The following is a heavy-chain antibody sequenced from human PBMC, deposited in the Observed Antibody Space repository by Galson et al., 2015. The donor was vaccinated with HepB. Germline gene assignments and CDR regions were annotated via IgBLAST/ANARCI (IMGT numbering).Heavy chain of an antibody. D-gene: IGHD1-14*01. CDR2: ISSSGSTI. CDR3: ARDFAGDEGYFDY. Sequence: SLRLSCAASGFTFSDYYVSWIRQAPGKGLEWVSYISSSGSTIYYADSVKGRFTISRDNAKNSLYLQMNSLRAEDTAVYYCARDFAGDEGYFDYWGQGTLVTVSS. J-gene: IGHJ4*02. CDR1: GFTFSDYY. V-gene: IGHV3-11*01.